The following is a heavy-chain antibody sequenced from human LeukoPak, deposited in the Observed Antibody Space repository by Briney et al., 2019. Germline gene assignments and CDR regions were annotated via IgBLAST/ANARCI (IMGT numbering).Heavy chain of an antibody. CDR3: AKGTVWGVRAFDI. V-gene: IGHV3-23*01. D-gene: IGHD7-27*01. CDR2: ISGSGGST. Sequence: QPGGSLRLSCAASGFTFTSYAMSWVRQAPGKGLEWVSAISGSGGSTYSADSVKGRFTISRDNSKNTLYLQMNSLRAEDTAVYYCAKGTVWGVRAFDIWGQGTMVTVSS. J-gene: IGHJ3*02. CDR1: GFTFTSYA.